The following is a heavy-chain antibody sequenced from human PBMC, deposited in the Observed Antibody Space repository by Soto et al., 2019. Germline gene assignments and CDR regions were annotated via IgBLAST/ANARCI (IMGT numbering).Heavy chain of an antibody. Sequence: SETLSLTCAVSGGSISSSNWWSWVRQPPGKGLEWIGEVSHSGSPNYNSSLRSRVTISVDKSKKQFSLKLSSVTAEDTAVYYCARWHMIVRWNWYFDLWGRGTLVTVSS. J-gene: IGHJ2*01. CDR2: VSHSGSP. D-gene: IGHD3-22*01. CDR1: GGSISSSNW. V-gene: IGHV4-4*02. CDR3: ARWHMIVRWNWYFDL.